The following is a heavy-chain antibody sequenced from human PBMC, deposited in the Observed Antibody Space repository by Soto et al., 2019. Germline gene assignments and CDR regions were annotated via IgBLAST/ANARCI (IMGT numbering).Heavy chain of an antibody. Sequence: QVQLVQSGAEVKKPGSSVKVSCKASGGTFSSYAISWVRQAPGQGLEWMGGIIPIFGTANYAQKFQGRVTITADESTSAAYMELSSLRSEDTAVYYCARARIVVVVVSAYGMDVWGQGTTVTVSS. CDR1: GGTFSSYA. CDR2: IIPIFGTA. CDR3: ARARIVVVVVSAYGMDV. J-gene: IGHJ6*02. D-gene: IGHD2-15*01. V-gene: IGHV1-69*12.